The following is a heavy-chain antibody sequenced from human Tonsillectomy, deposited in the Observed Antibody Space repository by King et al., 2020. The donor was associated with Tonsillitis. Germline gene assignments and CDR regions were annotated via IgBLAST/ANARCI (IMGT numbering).Heavy chain of an antibody. D-gene: IGHD3-3*01. CDR3: AAFLDDFWSGYYHDAFDI. CDR2: ISGSGGST. J-gene: IGHJ3*02. V-gene: IGHV3-23*04. CDR1: GFTFSSYA. Sequence: VQLVESGGGLVQPGGSLRLSCAASGFTFSSYAMSWVRQAPGKGLEWVSAISGSGGSTYYADSVKGRFTIPRDNSKKTLYLQMNSLRAEDTAVYYCAAFLDDFWSGYYHDAFDIWGQGTMVTVSS.